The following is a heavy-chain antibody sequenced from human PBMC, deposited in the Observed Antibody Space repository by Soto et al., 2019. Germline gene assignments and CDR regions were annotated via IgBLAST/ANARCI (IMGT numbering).Heavy chain of an antibody. CDR3: ARDGPSSDYGDYAAFDI. Sequence: PSETLSLTCTVSGGSISSYYWSWIRQPPGKGLEWIGYIYYSGSTNYNPSLKSRVTISVDTSKNQFSLKLSSVTAADTAVYYCARDGPSSDYGDYAAFDIWGQGTMVTVSS. CDR1: GGSISSYY. CDR2: IYYSGST. V-gene: IGHV4-59*01. J-gene: IGHJ3*02. D-gene: IGHD4-17*01.